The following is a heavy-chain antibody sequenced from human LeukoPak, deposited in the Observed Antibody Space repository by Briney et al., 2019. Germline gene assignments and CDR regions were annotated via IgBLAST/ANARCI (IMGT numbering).Heavy chain of an antibody. CDR3: VKDFGRIRGTPDS. D-gene: IGHD1-26*01. V-gene: IGHV3-64D*06. CDR1: GFVFTIYT. J-gene: IGHJ4*02. Sequence: GGSLRLSCSASGFVFTIYTMYWVHQAPGKGPEYVSTISGSGNGFSIYYADSVKGRFTISRDDSKSILYLQMNGLRSEDTAVYYRVKDFGRIRGTPDSWGQGTLVTVSS. CDR2: ISGSGNGFSI.